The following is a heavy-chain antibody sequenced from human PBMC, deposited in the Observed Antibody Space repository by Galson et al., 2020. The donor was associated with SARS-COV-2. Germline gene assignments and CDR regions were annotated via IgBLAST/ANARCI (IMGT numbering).Heavy chain of an antibody. Sequence: GGSLRLSCAASGFTFSSYGMHWVRQAPGKGLEWVAVISYDGSNKYYADSVKGRFTISRDNSKNTLYLQMNSLRAEDTAVYYCATTWGVPHPIYYYYGMDVWGQGTTVTVSS. CDR1: GFTFSSYG. J-gene: IGHJ6*02. V-gene: IGHV3-30*03. CDR2: ISYDGSNK. D-gene: IGHD3-16*01. CDR3: ATTWGVPHPIYYYYGMDV.